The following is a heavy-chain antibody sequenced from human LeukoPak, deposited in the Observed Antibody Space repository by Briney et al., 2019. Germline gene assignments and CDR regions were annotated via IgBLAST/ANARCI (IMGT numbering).Heavy chain of an antibody. CDR2: INHSGST. Sequence: SETLSLTCAVSGGSISSGSYYWSWIRQPPGRGLEWIGEINHSGSTNYNPSPKSRVTISVDTSKNQFSLKLSSVTAADTAVYYCARQGIAVAGIDYWGQGTLVTVSS. J-gene: IGHJ4*02. D-gene: IGHD6-19*01. CDR3: ARQGIAVAGIDY. CDR1: GGSISSGSYY. V-gene: IGHV4-39*01.